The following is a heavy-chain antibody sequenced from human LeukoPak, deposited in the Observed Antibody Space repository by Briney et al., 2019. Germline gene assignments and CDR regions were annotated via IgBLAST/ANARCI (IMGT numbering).Heavy chain of an antibody. J-gene: IGHJ4*02. V-gene: IGHV3-23*01. CDR3: AKDEDHDYGDYYFDS. D-gene: IGHD4-17*01. Sequence: GGSLRLSCAASGFTFSSYAMSWVRQAPGKGLEWVSAISGSGGSTYYADSVKGRFTISRDNSKKTLYLQMNSLRAEDTAVYYCAKDEDHDYGDYYFDSWGQGTLVTVSS. CDR1: GFTFSSYA. CDR2: ISGSGGST.